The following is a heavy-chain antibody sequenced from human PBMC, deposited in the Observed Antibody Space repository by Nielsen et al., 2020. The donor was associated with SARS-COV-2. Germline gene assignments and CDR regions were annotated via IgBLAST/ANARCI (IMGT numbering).Heavy chain of an antibody. V-gene: IGHV4-34*01. D-gene: IGHD3-3*01. CDR2: INHSGST. Sequence: WIRQPPGKGLEWIGEINHSGSTNYNPSLKSRVTISVDKSKNQFSLKLSSVTAADTAVYYCARKHTYYDFWSGYSRENWFDPWGQGTLVTVSS. J-gene: IGHJ5*02. CDR3: ARKHTYYDFWSGYSRENWFDP.